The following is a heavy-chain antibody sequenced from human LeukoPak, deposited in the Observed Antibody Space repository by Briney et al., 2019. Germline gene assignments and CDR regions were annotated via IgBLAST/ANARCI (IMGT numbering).Heavy chain of an antibody. CDR2: ISSSGSTI. CDR3: ARFSLWERFDP. D-gene: IGHD3-10*01. Sequence: GGSLRLSCAASGFTFSDYYMSWIRQAPGKGLEWASYISSSGSTIYYADSVKGRFTISRDNAKNSLYLQMNSLRAEDTAVYYCARFSLWERFDPWGQGTLVTVSS. CDR1: GFTFSDYY. J-gene: IGHJ5*02. V-gene: IGHV3-11*04.